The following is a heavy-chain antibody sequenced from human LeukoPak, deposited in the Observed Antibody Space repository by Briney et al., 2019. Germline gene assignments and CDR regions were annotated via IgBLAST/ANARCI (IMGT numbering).Heavy chain of an antibody. CDR3: ARESPVGSVLRFLEWSNENGYYYGMDV. V-gene: IGHV1-69*04. CDR1: GGTFSSYA. CDR2: IIPTLGIA. D-gene: IGHD3-3*01. J-gene: IGHJ6*02. Sequence: SVKVSCKASGGTFSSYAISWVRQAPGQGLEWMGRIIPTLGIANYAQKFQGRVTITADKSTSTAYMELSSLRSEDTAVYYCARESPVGSVLRFLEWSNENGYYYGMDVWGQGTTVTVSS.